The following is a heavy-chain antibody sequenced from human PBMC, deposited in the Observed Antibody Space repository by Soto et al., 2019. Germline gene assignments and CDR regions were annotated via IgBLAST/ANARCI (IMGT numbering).Heavy chain of an antibody. CDR1: GGSISSYY. CDR3: ASLWSGYWFDP. Sequence: QVQLQESGPGLVKPSETLSLTCTVSGGSISSYYWSWIRQPPGKGLEWIGQMYDSGSTNYDPSLKSRVTISVDPSKNQFSLKLSSVTAADTAVYYCASLWSGYWFDPWGQGMLVTVSS. V-gene: IGHV4-59*01. D-gene: IGHD3-3*01. CDR2: MYDSGST. J-gene: IGHJ5*02.